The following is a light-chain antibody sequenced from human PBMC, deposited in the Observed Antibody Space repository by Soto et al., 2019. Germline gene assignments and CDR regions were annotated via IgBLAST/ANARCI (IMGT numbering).Light chain of an antibody. J-gene: IGKJ2*01. Sequence: QMTQSPSSLSASVGDRVTITCQASQDIRKSLTWYQQKPGKPPNLLINDASNVEAGDSSRFSAGGSGTDFTLTISSVQTEDSAAYYCQQHGGVPPFGQGTRLEIK. CDR1: QDIRKS. V-gene: IGKV1-33*01. CDR3: QQHGGVPP. CDR2: DAS.